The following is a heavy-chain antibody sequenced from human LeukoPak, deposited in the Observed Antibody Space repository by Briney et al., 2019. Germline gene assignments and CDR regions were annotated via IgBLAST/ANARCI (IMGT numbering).Heavy chain of an antibody. CDR2: INWNGGST. CDR1: GFTFSSYW. Sequence: GGSLRLSCAASGFTFSSYWMSWVRQAPGKGLEWVSGINWNGGSTDYADSVKGRFTISRDNAKNSLYLQMNSLRAEDTALYYCARYDYNNYVGYYDQWGQGTLVTVSS. CDR3: ARYDYNNYVGYYDQ. V-gene: IGHV3-20*04. J-gene: IGHJ4*02. D-gene: IGHD4-11*01.